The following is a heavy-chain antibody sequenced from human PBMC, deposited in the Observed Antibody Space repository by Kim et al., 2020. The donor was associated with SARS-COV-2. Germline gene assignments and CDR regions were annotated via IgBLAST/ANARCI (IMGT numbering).Heavy chain of an antibody. Sequence: SETLSLTCAVYGGSFSGYYWSWIRQPPGKGLEWIGEINHSGSTNYNPSPMSRVTISADTSNNQSPLQLSSVTAADTAAYYYATGPGNSRSWYGARNSFDP. V-gene: IGHV4-34*01. J-gene: IGHJ5*02. CDR3: ATGPGNSRSWYGARNSFDP. D-gene: IGHD6-13*01. CDR1: GGSFSGYY. CDR2: INHSGST.